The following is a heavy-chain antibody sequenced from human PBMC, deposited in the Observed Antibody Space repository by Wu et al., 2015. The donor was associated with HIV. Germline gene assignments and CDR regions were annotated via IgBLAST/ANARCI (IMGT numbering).Heavy chain of an antibody. J-gene: IGHJ3*02. D-gene: IGHD2-15*01. CDR1: GDTFNIFA. CDR2: ITPISVTP. CDR3: ARRLILAGSAFDI. Sequence: QVQLVQSGAEVKKPGSSVKVSCKASGDTFNIFAINWVRQAPGQGLEWMGGITPISVTPKYAQKFQARVTISTDESTRTAYMELISLKSGDTAVYYCARRLILAGSAFDIWGQGDTGHRLF. V-gene: IGHV1-69*05.